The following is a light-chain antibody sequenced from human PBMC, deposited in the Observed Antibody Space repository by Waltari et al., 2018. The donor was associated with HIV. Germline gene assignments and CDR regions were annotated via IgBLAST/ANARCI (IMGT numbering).Light chain of an antibody. CDR1: SGDVDNYNL. J-gene: IGLJ2*01. V-gene: IGLV2-23*02. CDR2: EVT. Sequence: QSALTQPASVSGSPGQSITISCTETSGDVDNYNLVSWYQQYTGRAPKLLIYEVTKRPSGVSNRVSGSKSGHTASLTISDLQAEDEAKYYCCSYGNSGTFVLFGGGTRVTV. CDR3: CSYGNSGTFVL.